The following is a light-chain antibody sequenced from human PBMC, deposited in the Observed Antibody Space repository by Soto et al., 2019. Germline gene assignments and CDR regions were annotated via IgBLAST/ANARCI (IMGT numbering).Light chain of an antibody. CDR2: GAS. CDR1: QSVSSSY. J-gene: IGKJ2*01. V-gene: IGKV3-20*01. CDR3: QQYGKSAMFT. Sequence: EIVLTQSPGTLSLSPGDRATLSCRASQSVSSSYLAWYQQKPGQAPSLLIYGASNRATGIPDRFSGGGSGTDFTLTISRLEPEDLAVYYCQQYGKSAMFTFGQGTKLEIK.